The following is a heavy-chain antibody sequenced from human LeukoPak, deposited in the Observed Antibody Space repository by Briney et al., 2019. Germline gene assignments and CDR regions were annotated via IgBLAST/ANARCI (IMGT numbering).Heavy chain of an antibody. D-gene: IGHD5-24*01. CDR2: ISGSGDST. Sequence: AGGSLRLSCAASGFTFSTYAVNWVRQAPGKGLEWVSTISGSGDSTYYADSVKGRFTISRDNSKNTLYLQTNSLRAEDTAVYYCAKGRDGYNSAFDIWGQGTMVTVSS. CDR3: AKGRDGYNSAFDI. V-gene: IGHV3-23*01. CDR1: GFTFSTYA. J-gene: IGHJ3*02.